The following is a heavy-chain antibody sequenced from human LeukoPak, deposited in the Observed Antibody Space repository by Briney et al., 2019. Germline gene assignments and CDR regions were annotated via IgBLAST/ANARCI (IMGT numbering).Heavy chain of an antibody. V-gene: IGHV4-59*01. Sequence: SETLSLTCTVSGGSISSYYWSWIRQPPGKGLEWIGYIYYSGSTNYNPSLKSRVTISVDTSKHQFSLKLSSVTTADTAVYYCARDRTYYYDSSGFVNWFDPWGQGTLVTVSS. D-gene: IGHD3-22*01. J-gene: IGHJ5*02. CDR3: ARDRTYYYDSSGFVNWFDP. CDR1: GGSISSYY. CDR2: IYYSGST.